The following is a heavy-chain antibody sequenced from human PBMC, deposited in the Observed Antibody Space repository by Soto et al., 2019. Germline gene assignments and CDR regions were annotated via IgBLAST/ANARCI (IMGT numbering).Heavy chain of an antibody. J-gene: IGHJ4*02. D-gene: IGHD5-12*01. CDR3: ARFKLGDDY. CDR1: GGTFSNST. Sequence: QVQLVQSGAEVRKPGSSVKVSCQASGGTFSNSTVTWVRQAPGQGHEWMGRLIPILGLAHYAQKFRGRLTITADKSTTTAYMELRSLRSEDTAIYYCARFKLGDDYWGQGTLVTVSS. CDR2: LIPILGLA. V-gene: IGHV1-69*02.